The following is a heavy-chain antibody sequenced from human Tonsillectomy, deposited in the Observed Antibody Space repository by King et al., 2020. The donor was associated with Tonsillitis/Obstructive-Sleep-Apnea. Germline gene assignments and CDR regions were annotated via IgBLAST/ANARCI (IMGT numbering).Heavy chain of an antibody. D-gene: IGHD3-10*01. Sequence: VQLVQSGAEVKKPGASVKVSCKASGYTFTSYAMHWVRQAPGQRLEWMGWINAGNGNTKYSQKFQGRVTITRDTSASTAYMELSSLRSEDTAVYYCARDLFPGTRPGDYWGQGTLVTVSS. CDR2: INAGNGNT. V-gene: IGHV1-3*01. CDR1: GYTFTSYA. J-gene: IGHJ4*02. CDR3: ARDLFPGTRPGDY.